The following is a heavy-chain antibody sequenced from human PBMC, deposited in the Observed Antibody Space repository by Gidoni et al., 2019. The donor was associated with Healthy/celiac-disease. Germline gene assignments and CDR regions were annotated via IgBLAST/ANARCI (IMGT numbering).Heavy chain of an antibody. CDR2: INPNSGGT. Sequence: QVQLVQSGAEVKKPGASVTVSCKASGYTFTGSYIPWVRQAPGQGLEWMGWINPNSGGTNYAQKFQGWVTMTRDTSISTAYMELSRLRSDDTAVYYCARALVVVVAATRLHYYGMDVWGQGTTVTVSS. CDR1: GYTFTGSY. CDR3: ARALVVVVAATRLHYYGMDV. D-gene: IGHD2-15*01. J-gene: IGHJ6*02. V-gene: IGHV1-2*04.